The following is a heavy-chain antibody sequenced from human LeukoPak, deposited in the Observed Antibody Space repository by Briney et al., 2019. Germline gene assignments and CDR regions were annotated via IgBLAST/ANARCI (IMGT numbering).Heavy chain of an antibody. V-gene: IGHV4-34*12. D-gene: IGHD2-15*01. CDR2: IFRTGST. CDR3: ARAVVVVAAPGSHYFDY. CDR1: GGSFSGYS. Sequence: SETLSLTCAVYGGSFSGYSWTWIRQPPGKGLEWIGSIFRTGSTNYNPSLKSRVTISVDTSKNQFSLKLSSVTAADTAVYYCARAVVVVAAPGSHYFDYWGQGTLVTVSS. J-gene: IGHJ4*02.